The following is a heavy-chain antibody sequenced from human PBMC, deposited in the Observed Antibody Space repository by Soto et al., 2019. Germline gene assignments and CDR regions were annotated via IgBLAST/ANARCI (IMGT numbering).Heavy chain of an antibody. D-gene: IGHD1-1*01. CDR3: ARSGDNYNLLDY. J-gene: IGHJ4*02. V-gene: IGHV3-48*03. CDR2: ISHSGATI. Sequence: EVQLAESGGGLVQPGESLRLSCAASGFQFSSYEMNWVRQAPGKGLEWVAHISHSGATIFYADSVKGRFTISRDNAKNSLYLQIDSLRGEDTAIYYCARSGDNYNLLDYWGQGTPVTVSS. CDR1: GFQFSSYE.